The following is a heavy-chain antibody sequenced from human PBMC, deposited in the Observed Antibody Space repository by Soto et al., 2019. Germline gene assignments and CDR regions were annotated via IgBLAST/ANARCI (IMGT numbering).Heavy chain of an antibody. Sequence: SETLSLTCTVSGGSISSYYWSWIRQPPGKGLEWIGYIYYSGSTNYNPSLKSRVTISVDTSKNQFSLKLSSVTAADTAVYYCARVGSSSWPNWFDPWGQGTLVTVS. V-gene: IGHV4-59*01. D-gene: IGHD6-13*01. CDR3: ARVGSSSWPNWFDP. J-gene: IGHJ5*02. CDR1: GGSISSYY. CDR2: IYYSGST.